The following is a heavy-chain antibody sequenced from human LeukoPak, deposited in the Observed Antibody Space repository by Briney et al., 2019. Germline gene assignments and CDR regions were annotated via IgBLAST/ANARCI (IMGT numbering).Heavy chain of an antibody. CDR2: IYSAGST. Sequence: GGSLRLSCTVSGFTVSSNSMSWVRQAPGKGLEWVSFIYSAGSTHYSDPVKGRFTISIDNSKNTLYLQMNSLRAEDTAVYYCARRAGAYTHPYDYWGQGTLVTVS. D-gene: IGHD3-16*01. J-gene: IGHJ4*02. CDR1: GFTVSSNS. CDR3: ARRAGAYTHPYDY. V-gene: IGHV3-53*01.